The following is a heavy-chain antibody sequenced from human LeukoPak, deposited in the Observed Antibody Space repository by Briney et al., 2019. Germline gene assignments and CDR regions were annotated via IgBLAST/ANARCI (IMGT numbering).Heavy chain of an antibody. CDR3: AQDPGYSSTGVDAFDI. D-gene: IGHD6-13*01. CDR1: GFAFSIYE. Sequence: PGGSLRLSCTASGFAFSIYEMDWVRQAPGKGLEWVSYISSSGSYIQYAESVKGRFTISRDNAEKSLFLQMNSLRDEDTAVYYCAQDPGYSSTGVDAFDIWGRGTMVTVSS. V-gene: IGHV3-48*03. J-gene: IGHJ3*02. CDR2: ISSSGSYI.